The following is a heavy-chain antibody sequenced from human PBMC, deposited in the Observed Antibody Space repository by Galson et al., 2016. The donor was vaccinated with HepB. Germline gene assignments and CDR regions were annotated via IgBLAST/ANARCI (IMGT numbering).Heavy chain of an antibody. CDR3: ARRGAYFDLLTADYGDWFDP. D-gene: IGHD3-9*01. V-gene: IGHV5-51*01. J-gene: IGHJ5*02. Sequence: QSGAEVKKPGESLQISCKASGYSFSSFWIAWVRQMPGKGLEWMGIIFPGDSDTRYSPSFQGQVTISADKSSSTANLQWRSLKASDTAIYYCARRGAYFDLLTADYGDWFDPWGQGTLVTVSS. CDR2: IFPGDSDT. CDR1: GYSFSSFW.